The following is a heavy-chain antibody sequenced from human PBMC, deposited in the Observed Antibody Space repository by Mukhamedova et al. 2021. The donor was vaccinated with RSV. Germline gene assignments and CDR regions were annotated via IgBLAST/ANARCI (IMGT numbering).Heavy chain of an antibody. Sequence: GQGLEWMGGIIPIFGTANYAQKFQGRVTITADESTSTAYMELSSLRSEHTAVYYCARPLQDDSSGYYAAFDIWGQGTMVTVSS. D-gene: IGHD3-22*01. V-gene: IGHV1-69*01. CDR3: ARPLQDDSSGYYAAFDI. J-gene: IGHJ3*02. CDR2: IIPIFGTA.